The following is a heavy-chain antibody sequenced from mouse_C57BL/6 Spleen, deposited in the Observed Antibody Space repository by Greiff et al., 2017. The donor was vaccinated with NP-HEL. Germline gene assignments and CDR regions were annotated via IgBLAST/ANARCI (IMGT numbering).Heavy chain of an antibody. Sequence: EVKLVESGGGLVQPGCSLSLSCAASGFTFTVYYMSWVRQPPGKALEWLGFIINKANGYTTEYSSSVKGRFTISRDNSQSILHLQMNALRAEDSATYYCERYIRNHGGDYYAKDYWGQGTSVTVSS. V-gene: IGHV7-3*01. CDR1: GFTFTVYY. CDR2: IINKANGYTT. D-gene: IGHD2-1*01. CDR3: ERYIRNHGGDYYAKDY. J-gene: IGHJ4*01.